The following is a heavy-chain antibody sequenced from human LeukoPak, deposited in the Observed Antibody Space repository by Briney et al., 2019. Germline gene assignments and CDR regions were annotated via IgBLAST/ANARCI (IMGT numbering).Heavy chain of an antibody. V-gene: IGHV4-59*01. CDR2: IYYSGST. D-gene: IGHD6-19*01. CDR3: ARVGFLAVAGTDAFDI. J-gene: IGHJ3*02. Sequence: PSETLSLTCTVSGGSISSYYWSWIRQPPGKGLEWIGYIYYSGSTNYNPSLKSRVTISVDTSKNQFSLKLSSVTAADTAVYYCARVGFLAVAGTDAFDIWGQGTMVTVSS. CDR1: GGSISSYY.